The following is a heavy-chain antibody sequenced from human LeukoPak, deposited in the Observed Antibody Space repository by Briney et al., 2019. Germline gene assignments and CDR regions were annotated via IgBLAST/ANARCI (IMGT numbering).Heavy chain of an antibody. V-gene: IGHV3-21*06. CDR2: ISTSSSYI. CDR1: GFTFNKYS. CDR3: ARLRWEQTGYSSDY. Sequence: GGSLRLSCAASGFTFNKYSMNWVRQAPGKGLEWVSSISTSSSYIYYADSVKGRFTISRDNAKNSLYLQMNSLRAEDTAVFYCARLRWEQTGYSSDYWGQGTLVTVSS. J-gene: IGHJ4*02. D-gene: IGHD4-23*01.